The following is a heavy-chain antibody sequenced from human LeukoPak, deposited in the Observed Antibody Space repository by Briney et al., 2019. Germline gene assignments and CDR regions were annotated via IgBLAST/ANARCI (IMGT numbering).Heavy chain of an antibody. D-gene: IGHD4/OR15-4a*01. J-gene: IGHJ3*02. CDR1: GGSISSGGDY. Sequence: SQTLSLTCTVTGGSISSGGDYWTWIRQHPGKGLEWIGYISYSGTTYYNPSLKSRVTIPLDTSKNHFSLELNSVTAADTAVYYCARAAWRGTNSRDAFDIWGLGTVVTVSS. CDR2: ISYSGTT. V-gene: IGHV4-31*03. CDR3: ARAAWRGTNSRDAFDI.